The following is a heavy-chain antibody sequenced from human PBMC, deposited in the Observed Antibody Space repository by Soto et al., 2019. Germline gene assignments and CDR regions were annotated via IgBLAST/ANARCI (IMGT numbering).Heavy chain of an antibody. Sequence: QVQLVESGGGVVQPGRSLRLSCAASGFTFSSYGMHWVRQAPGKGLEWVAVISYDGSNKYYADSVKGRFTISRDNSKNTLYLQMNSLRAEDTGVYYCAKDHQWELPRGYWGQGTLVTVSS. V-gene: IGHV3-30*18. CDR3: AKDHQWELPRGY. CDR1: GFTFSSYG. J-gene: IGHJ4*02. D-gene: IGHD1-26*01. CDR2: ISYDGSNK.